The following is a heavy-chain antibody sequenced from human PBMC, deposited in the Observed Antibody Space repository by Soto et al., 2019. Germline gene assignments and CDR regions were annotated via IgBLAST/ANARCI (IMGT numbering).Heavy chain of an antibody. Sequence: QVQLQESGPGLVKPSQTLSLTCTVSGGSISSGDYYWSWIRQPPGKGLEWIGYIYYSGSNYYNPSLKSRVTISVDTSKNQFSLKLSSVTAADTAVYYCARENGGKVGYFDYWGQGTLVTVSS. J-gene: IGHJ4*02. V-gene: IGHV4-30-4*01. CDR3: ARENGGKVGYFDY. D-gene: IGHD2-15*01. CDR2: IYYSGSN. CDR1: GGSISSGDYY.